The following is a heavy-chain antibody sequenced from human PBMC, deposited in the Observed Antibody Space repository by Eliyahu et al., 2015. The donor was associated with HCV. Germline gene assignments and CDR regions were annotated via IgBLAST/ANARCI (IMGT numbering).Heavy chain of an antibody. D-gene: IGHD6-13*01. J-gene: IGHJ5*02. Sequence: QLQLQESGPGLVKPSETLSLTCTVSGGFVRSSNYYWGWIRQPPGKGLEWIGSIYYNGSTNYNPSLKSRVTMSVDMSKNQVFLKLSSVTAADTAVYYCARDGTYSSSWLPPPWFDPWGQGTLVTVSS. V-gene: IGHV4-39*07. CDR1: GGFVRSSNYY. CDR2: IYYNGST. CDR3: ARDGTYSSSWLPPPWFDP.